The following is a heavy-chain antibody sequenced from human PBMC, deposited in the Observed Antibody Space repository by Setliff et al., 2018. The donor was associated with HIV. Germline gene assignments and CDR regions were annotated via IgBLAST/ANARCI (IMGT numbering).Heavy chain of an antibody. V-gene: IGHV4-39*07. CDR1: GGPISSSSYF. D-gene: IGHD6-19*01. CDR3: AQLIAVGGIDY. CDR2: IHYSGNT. Sequence: SETLSLTCTVSGGPISSSSYFWGRVRQPPGKGLEWIATIHYSGNTYYNPSLKSRVTISVDTSKNQFSLKLTSVTAADTAVYYCAQLIAVGGIDYWGQGTLVTVSS. J-gene: IGHJ4*02.